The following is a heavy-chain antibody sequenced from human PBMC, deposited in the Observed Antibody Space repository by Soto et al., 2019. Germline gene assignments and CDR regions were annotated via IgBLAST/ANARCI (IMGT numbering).Heavy chain of an antibody. CDR1: GFTFSRYT. CDR3: ARVKYVDYEDWFDP. CDR2: ISSSSSTT. Sequence: DVQLVESGGGLVQPGGSLRLSCAASGFTFSRYTMNWVRQAPGKGLEWVSYISSSSSTTYYADSVKGRFTISRDNAKNSLFLQMNSLRDDDTAWDYCARVKYVDYEDWFDPRGRGTLVTVSS. J-gene: IGHJ5*02. D-gene: IGHD4-17*01. V-gene: IGHV3-48*02.